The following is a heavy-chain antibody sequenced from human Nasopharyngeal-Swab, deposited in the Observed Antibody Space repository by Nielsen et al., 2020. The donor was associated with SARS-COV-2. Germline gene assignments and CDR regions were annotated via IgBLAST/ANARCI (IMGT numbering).Heavy chain of an antibody. CDR1: GGSISSGSYY. V-gene: IGHV4-61*02. CDR2: IYTSGST. D-gene: IGHD1-26*01. J-gene: IGHJ5*02. CDR3: ARGVGATTVALEFWFDP. Sequence: SETLSLTCTVSGGSISSGSYYWSWIRQPAGKGLEWIGRIYTSGSTNYNPSLKSRVTISVDTSKNQFSLKLSSVTAADTAVYYCARGVGATTVALEFWFDPWGQGTLVTVSS.